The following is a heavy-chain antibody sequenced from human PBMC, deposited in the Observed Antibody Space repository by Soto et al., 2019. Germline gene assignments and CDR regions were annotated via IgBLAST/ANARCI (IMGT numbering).Heavy chain of an antibody. Sequence: QVQLVQSGAEVKKPGSSVKVSCKASGGTFRNHGISWLRQAPGQGLEWIGGFTPKFGTANYAPKFHGRVSRTADESTTTAAVAVSNLRPEDTAVYFCARGVVSGFEFWYFDLWGRGTLITVSS. CDR3: ARGVVSGFEFWYFDL. D-gene: IGHD5-12*01. CDR2: FTPKFGTA. V-gene: IGHV1-69*01. CDR1: GGTFRNHG. J-gene: IGHJ2*01.